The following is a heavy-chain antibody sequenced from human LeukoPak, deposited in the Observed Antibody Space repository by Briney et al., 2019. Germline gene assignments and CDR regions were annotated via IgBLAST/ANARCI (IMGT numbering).Heavy chain of an antibody. J-gene: IGHJ4*02. CDR1: GGSISSSSYY. D-gene: IGHD6-19*01. V-gene: IGHV4-39*07. CDR2: INHSGST. CDR3: ARGRLESSGWYEPYYFDY. Sequence: SETLSLTCTVSGGSISSSSYYWGWIRQPPGKGLEWIGEINHSGSTNYNPSLKSRVTISVDTSKNQFSLKLSSVTAADTAVYYCARGRLESSGWYEPYYFDYWGQGTLVTVSS.